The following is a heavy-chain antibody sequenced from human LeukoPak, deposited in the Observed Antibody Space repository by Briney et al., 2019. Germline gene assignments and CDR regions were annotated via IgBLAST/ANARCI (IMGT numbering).Heavy chain of an antibody. Sequence: GSLRLSCAASGITFSSFWMSWVRQAPGKGLEWVANIKQDGSEKYYVDSVKGRFTISRDNAKNSLYLQMNSLRAEDTAVYYCARPIVATNLDYWGQGTLVTVSS. D-gene: IGHD5-12*01. CDR1: GITFSSFW. V-gene: IGHV3-7*05. CDR3: ARPIVATNLDY. CDR2: IKQDGSEK. J-gene: IGHJ4*02.